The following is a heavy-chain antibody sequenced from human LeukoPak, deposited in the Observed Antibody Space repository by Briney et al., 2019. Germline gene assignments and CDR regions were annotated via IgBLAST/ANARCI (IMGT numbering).Heavy chain of an antibody. D-gene: IGHD2-15*01. Sequence: PGGSLRLSCATSGFTFSSYSINWVRQAPGKGLEWVSSISSRSSYIYYADSVKGQFTISRDNAKNSLYLQMNSLRAEDTAVYYCAREGGDYYGMDVWGQGTTVTVSS. CDR2: ISSRSSYI. CDR3: AREGGDYYGMDV. V-gene: IGHV3-21*01. CDR1: GFTFSSYS. J-gene: IGHJ6*02.